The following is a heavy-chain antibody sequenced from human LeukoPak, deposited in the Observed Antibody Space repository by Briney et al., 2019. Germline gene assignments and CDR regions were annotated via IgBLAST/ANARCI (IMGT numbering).Heavy chain of an antibody. CDR1: GFTFSSYW. Sequence: GGSLRLSCAASGFTFSSYWTRWVRQAPGKGLVWVTHIKSDGSTNYAVCVKGRYTISRDNDKNTVSLQMNSLRAEDTGVYYCARAPSEIGGYYPEYFRHWGQGTLVTVSS. D-gene: IGHD3-22*01. V-gene: IGHV3-74*01. CDR2: IKSDGST. CDR3: ARAPSEIGGYYPEYFRH. J-gene: IGHJ1*01.